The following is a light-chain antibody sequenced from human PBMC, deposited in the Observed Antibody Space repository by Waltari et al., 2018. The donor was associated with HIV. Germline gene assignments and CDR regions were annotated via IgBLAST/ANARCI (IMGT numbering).Light chain of an antibody. CDR2: DVI. CDR3: SSYSSVNTFVV. Sequence: QSALTQPASVSGSPGQSINISCTGSSSDIGRSNHVSWYQQFPGKAPKLLITDVIRRPLGVSDRFSGSKSGNTASLTISGLQAEDEASYFCSSYSSVNTFVVFGGGTKVTVL. J-gene: IGLJ2*01. CDR1: SSDIGRSNH. V-gene: IGLV2-14*03.